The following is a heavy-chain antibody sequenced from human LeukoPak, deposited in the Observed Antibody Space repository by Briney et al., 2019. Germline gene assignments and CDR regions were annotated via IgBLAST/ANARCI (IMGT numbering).Heavy chain of an antibody. D-gene: IGHD1-7*01. Sequence: SGTLSLTCAVSGGSISSSNWWSWVRQPPGKGLEWIGRIYTSGGTNYNPSLKSRVTMSVDTSRNQFSLNLSTVTAADTAVYYCARGSNWNYGWFDPWGQGTLVTVSS. V-gene: IGHV4-4*02. J-gene: IGHJ5*02. CDR2: IYTSGGT. CDR3: ARGSNWNYGWFDP. CDR1: GGSISSSNW.